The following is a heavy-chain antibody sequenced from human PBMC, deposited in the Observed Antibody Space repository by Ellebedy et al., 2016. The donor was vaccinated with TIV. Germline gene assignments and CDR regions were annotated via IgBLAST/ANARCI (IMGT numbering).Heavy chain of an antibody. D-gene: IGHD5-12*01. V-gene: IGHV4-59*01. J-gene: IGHJ5*01. CDR3: ARGTGWLFDS. CDR2: IDYSGST. Sequence: SETLSLTXTVSGGSSSRDYWTWIRQPPGKGLEWIGCIDYSGSTNYNPSLKSRVTISVDTSKNQFFLKLTSVTAADTAVYYCARGTGWLFDSWGQGTLVTVSS. CDR1: GGSSSRDY.